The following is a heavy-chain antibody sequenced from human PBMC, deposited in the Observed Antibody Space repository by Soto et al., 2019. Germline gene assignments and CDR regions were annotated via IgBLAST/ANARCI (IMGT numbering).Heavy chain of an antibody. V-gene: IGHV3-15*06. D-gene: IGHD3-10*01. CDR2: IRSQKDGGTT. J-gene: IGHJ5*02. Sequence: EIQLVESGGGVIKPGESLTLSCAASGFTVKDAWMHWVRQTPGKGLEWVGLIRSQKDGGTTHYAAPVRDRFTISRDDSRNTLYLRVNSLKIEDTAVYYCTQLYRDDPWGQGTLVTVSS. CDR3: TQLYRDDP. CDR1: GFTVKDAW.